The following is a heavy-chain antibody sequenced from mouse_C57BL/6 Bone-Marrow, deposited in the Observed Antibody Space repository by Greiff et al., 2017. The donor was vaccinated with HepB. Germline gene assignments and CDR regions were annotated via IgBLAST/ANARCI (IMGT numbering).Heavy chain of an antibody. J-gene: IGHJ3*01. CDR2: IHPNSGST. CDR1: GYTFTSYW. Sequence: QVQLQQPGAELVKPGASVKLSCKASGYTFTSYWMHWVKQRPGQGLEWIGMIHPNSGSTNYNEKFKSKATLTVDKSSSTAYMQLSSLTSEDSAVYYCARSRTGTAFAYWGQGTLVTVSA. CDR3: ARSRTGTAFAY. V-gene: IGHV1-64*01. D-gene: IGHD4-1*01.